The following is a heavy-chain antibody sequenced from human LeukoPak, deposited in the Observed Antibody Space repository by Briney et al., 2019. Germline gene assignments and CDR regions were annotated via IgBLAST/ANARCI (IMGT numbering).Heavy chain of an antibody. J-gene: IGHJ4*02. CDR1: GFTFGDFA. CDR2: IRSKASGGTT. Sequence: PGGSLRLSCTASGFTFGDFALSWFRQAPGKGLEWVGFIRSKASGGTTEYAASVKGRFTVSRDDSKPIAYLQMNSLKTEDTAVYYCTRDLNVWGSYRFDYWGQGTLVTVSS. D-gene: IGHD3-16*02. V-gene: IGHV3-49*03. CDR3: TRDLNVWGSYRFDY.